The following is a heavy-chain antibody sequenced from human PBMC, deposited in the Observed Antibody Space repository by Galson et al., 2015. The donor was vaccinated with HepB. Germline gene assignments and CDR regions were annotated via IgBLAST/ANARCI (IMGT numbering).Heavy chain of an antibody. CDR1: GDSVSDHIVA. Sequence: CAISGDSVSDHIVAWNWIRQSPSRGLEWQGRKYYKSMWYTAYAVSVKSRITITPDSYKNQVYLKLNSVTPEDTAVYYCARAGPQGGADFDYWGHGTRVTVSS. CDR2: KYYKSMWYT. D-gene: IGHD1-26*01. J-gene: IGHJ4*01. CDR3: ARAGPQGGADFDY. V-gene: IGHV6-1*01.